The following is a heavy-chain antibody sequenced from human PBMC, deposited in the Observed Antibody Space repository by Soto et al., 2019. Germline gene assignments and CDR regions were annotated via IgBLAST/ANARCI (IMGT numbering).Heavy chain of an antibody. Sequence: QVQLQESGPGLVKPSQTLSLTCTVSGGSISSGDYYWSWIRQPPGKGLEWIGYIYYSGSTYYNPPLTRPVTIPVDTSKNQFSLKLSSVPAADTAVYYCARVSSIAARRVDYWGQGTLVTVSS. V-gene: IGHV4-30-4*01. CDR3: ARVSSIAARRVDY. CDR2: IYYSGST. CDR1: GGSISSGDYY. D-gene: IGHD6-6*01. J-gene: IGHJ4*02.